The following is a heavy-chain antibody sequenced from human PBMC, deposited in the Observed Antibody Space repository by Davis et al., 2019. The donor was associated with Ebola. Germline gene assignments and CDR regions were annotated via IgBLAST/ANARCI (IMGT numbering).Heavy chain of an antibody. D-gene: IGHD3-22*01. CDR2: IIPILGIA. CDR3: ARENIGGYDSSGP. V-gene: IGHV1-69*04. Sequence: SVKVSCKASGYTFTTYGISWVRQAPGQGLEWMGRIIPILGIANYAQKFQGRVTITADKSTSTAYMELSSLRSEDTAVYYCARENIGGYDSSGPWGQGTLVTVSS. J-gene: IGHJ5*02. CDR1: GYTFTTYG.